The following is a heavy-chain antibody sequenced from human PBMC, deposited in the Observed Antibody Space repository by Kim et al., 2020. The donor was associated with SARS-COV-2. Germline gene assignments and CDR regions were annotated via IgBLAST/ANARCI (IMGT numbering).Heavy chain of an antibody. V-gene: IGHV4-34*01. J-gene: IGHJ6*02. CDR1: GGSFSGYY. D-gene: IGHD1-26*01. CDR2: INHSGST. Sequence: SETLSLTCAVYGGSFSGYYWSWIRQPPGKGLEWIGEINHSGSTNYNPSLKSRVTISVDTSKNQFSLKLSSVTAADTAVYYCARAVLGGPYYYYYGMDVWGQGTTVTVSS. CDR3: ARAVLGGPYYYYYGMDV.